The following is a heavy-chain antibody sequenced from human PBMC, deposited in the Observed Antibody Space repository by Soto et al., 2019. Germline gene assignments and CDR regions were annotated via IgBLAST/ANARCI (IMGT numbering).Heavy chain of an antibody. CDR1: GFTFGNFV. Sequence: EVQLLESGGGLVQPGGSLRLSCAASGFTFGNFVMRWVRQTPGKGLEWVSTITESGGDTYYTDSVKGRFTISRDNSKNTLYLQMTSLRAEDTALYYCTRDSGEVGAIAAAGIYWYFDLWGRGTLVTVSS. D-gene: IGHD6-13*01. CDR2: ITESGGDT. J-gene: IGHJ2*01. V-gene: IGHV3-23*01. CDR3: TRDSGEVGAIAAAGIYWYFDL.